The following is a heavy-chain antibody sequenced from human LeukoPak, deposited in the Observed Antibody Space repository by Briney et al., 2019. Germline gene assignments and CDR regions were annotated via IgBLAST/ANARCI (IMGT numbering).Heavy chain of an antibody. Sequence: GGALRLSCAASGSTFGNYYMSWVRQAPGKGLEWVANIKHEGAWKFYADSVKGRFTVSRDTAAKLVYLHMTSLRAKDTAMYFCAREGHRSGSLGHSWGQGILVTVSS. V-gene: IGHV3-7*03. CDR2: IKHEGAWK. CDR3: AREGHRSGSLGHS. D-gene: IGHD6-19*01. J-gene: IGHJ4*02. CDR1: GSTFGNYY.